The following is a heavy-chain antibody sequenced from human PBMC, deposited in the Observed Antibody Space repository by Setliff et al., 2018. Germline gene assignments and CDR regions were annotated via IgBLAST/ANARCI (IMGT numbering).Heavy chain of an antibody. J-gene: IGHJ3*02. Sequence: SETLSLTCTVSGGSISSSSYYWGWIRQPPGKGLEWIGGIYYSGSTYYNPSLKSRVTISVDTSKNQFSLKLSSVTAADTAVYYCASSRGWLQEAVAFDIWGQGTMVTVSS. CDR2: IYYSGST. V-gene: IGHV4-39*01. CDR1: GGSISSSSYY. D-gene: IGHD5-12*01. CDR3: ASSRGWLQEAVAFDI.